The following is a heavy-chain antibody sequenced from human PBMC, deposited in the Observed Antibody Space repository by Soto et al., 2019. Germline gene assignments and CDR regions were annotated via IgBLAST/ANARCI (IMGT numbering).Heavy chain of an antibody. Sequence: QVQLVESGGGVVQPGGSLRLSCAASGFTFSNSAMHWVRQAPGKGLEWVSYISFDGNNIYYPDSVRGRFTISRDNYKNTLSLQLNSLRAEDTAVYYCAKVCADDSNCFFFDYWGQGVLVSVSS. J-gene: IGHJ4*02. V-gene: IGHV3-30*04. CDR3: AKVCADDSNCFFFDY. CDR1: GFTFSNSA. CDR2: ISFDGNNI. D-gene: IGHD4-4*01.